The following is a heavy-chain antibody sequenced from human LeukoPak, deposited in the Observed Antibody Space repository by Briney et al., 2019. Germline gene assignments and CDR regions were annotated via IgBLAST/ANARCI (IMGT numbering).Heavy chain of an antibody. Sequence: PGGSLRLSCVASGFTFKTYAMSWVRQAPGKGLEWVSSIRSNGDSTYYADSVKGRFTISRDNAKNSLYLQMNSLRAEDTAVYYCARGGYSYGKIIDYWGQGTLVTVSS. CDR2: IRSNGDST. J-gene: IGHJ4*02. V-gene: IGHV3-23*01. CDR3: ARGGYSYGKIIDY. CDR1: GFTFKTYA. D-gene: IGHD5-18*01.